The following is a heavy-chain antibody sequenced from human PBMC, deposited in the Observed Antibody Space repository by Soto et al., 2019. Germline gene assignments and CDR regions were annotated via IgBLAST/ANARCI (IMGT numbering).Heavy chain of an antibody. V-gene: IGHV3-7*01. CDR2: INQDGSEK. Sequence: EVQLMESGGGLVQPGGSLRLSCAASGFTFSTYWMDWVRQIPGKGLEWVPNINQDGSEKNYVDSVKGRFTISRDNAENSLYLQMSSLTAEDSALYYCSRSLNSWGQGTLVTVSS. CDR1: GFTFSTYW. CDR3: SRSLNS. J-gene: IGHJ4*02.